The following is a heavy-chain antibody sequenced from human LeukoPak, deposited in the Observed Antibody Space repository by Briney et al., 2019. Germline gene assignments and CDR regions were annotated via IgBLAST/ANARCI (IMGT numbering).Heavy chain of an antibody. J-gene: IGHJ6*02. CDR2: IKQDGSEK. CDR3: ARLNYYDSSGYYYDYYGMDV. Sequence: GGSLRLSCAASGFTFSSYWMSWVSQAPGKGLEWVTNIKQDGSEKYYVDSVKGRFTISRDNAKNSLYLQMNSLRAEDTAVYYCARLNYYDSSGYYYDYYGMDVWGQGTTVTVSS. CDR1: GFTFSSYW. D-gene: IGHD3-22*01. V-gene: IGHV3-7*03.